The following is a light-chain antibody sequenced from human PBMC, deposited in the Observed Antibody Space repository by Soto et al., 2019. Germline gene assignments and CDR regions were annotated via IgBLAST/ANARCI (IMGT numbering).Light chain of an antibody. Sequence: QSDLTKPASVSGSPERSITISCTGTSSDVGSYNLVSWYQQHPGKAPKLMIYEVSKRPSGVSNRFSGSKSGNTASLTISGLQADYESDYYCCSYAGSSTSYVVGTVTNVTV. J-gene: IGLJ1*01. CDR3: CSYAGSSTSYV. V-gene: IGLV2-23*02. CDR2: EVS. CDR1: SSDVGSYNL.